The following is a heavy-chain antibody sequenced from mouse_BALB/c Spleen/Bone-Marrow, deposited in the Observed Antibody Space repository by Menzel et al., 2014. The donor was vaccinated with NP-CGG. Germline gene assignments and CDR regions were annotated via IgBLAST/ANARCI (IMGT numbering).Heavy chain of an antibody. CDR3: ARHSEYDYFDY. J-gene: IGHJ2*01. V-gene: IGHV5-12*02. D-gene: IGHD5-2*01. CDR1: GFTFSDYY. Sequence: DVMLVESGGGLVQPGGSLKLSCATSGFTFSDYYMYWVRQTPEKRLEWVAYISNGGGSTYYPDTVKGRFTISRDNAKNTLYLQMSRLKSEDTAMYYCARHSEYDYFDYWGQGTTLTVSS. CDR2: ISNGGGST.